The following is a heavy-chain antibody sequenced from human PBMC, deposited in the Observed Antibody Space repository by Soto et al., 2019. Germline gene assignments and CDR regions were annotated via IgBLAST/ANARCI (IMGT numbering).Heavy chain of an antibody. J-gene: IGHJ6*02. D-gene: IGHD3-22*01. CDR3: ARDGLEGGGYLVYYYGMDV. CDR2: ISAYNGNT. CDR1: GYTFTSYG. Sequence: GASVKVSCKASGYTFTSYGISWVRQAPGQGLERMGWISAYNGNTNYAQKLQGRVTMTTDTSTSTAYMELRSLRSDDTAVYYCARDGLEGGGYLVYYYGMDVWGQGTTVTVSS. V-gene: IGHV1-18*01.